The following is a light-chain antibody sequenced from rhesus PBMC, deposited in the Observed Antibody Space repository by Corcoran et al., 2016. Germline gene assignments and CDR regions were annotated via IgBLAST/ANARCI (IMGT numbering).Light chain of an antibody. CDR3: GSYRSVSTYI. V-gene: IGLV2-38*01. Sequence: QSALTQPPSVSKSLGQYVTISCTGTSSDIGGYNGVSWYQQHPGTAPRLLIYEVSKRPSGVSDRFSGSKSGYTASLTISGLQAEDEADYYCGSYRSVSTYIFGAGTRLTVL. J-gene: IGLJ1*01. CDR2: EVS. CDR1: SSDIGGYNG.